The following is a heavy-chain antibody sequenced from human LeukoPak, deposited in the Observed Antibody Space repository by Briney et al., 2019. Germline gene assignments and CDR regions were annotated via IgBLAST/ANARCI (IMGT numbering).Heavy chain of an antibody. CDR3: AKVIQLWLTGVDY. J-gene: IGHJ4*02. V-gene: IGHV3-23*01. D-gene: IGHD5-18*01. Sequence: HPGGSLRLSRAASGFTFSSYAMSWVRQAPGKGLEWVSAISGSGGSTYYADSVKGRFTISRDNSKNTLYLQMNSLRAEDTAVYYCAKVIQLWLTGVDYWGQGTLVTVSS. CDR1: GFTFSSYA. CDR2: ISGSGGST.